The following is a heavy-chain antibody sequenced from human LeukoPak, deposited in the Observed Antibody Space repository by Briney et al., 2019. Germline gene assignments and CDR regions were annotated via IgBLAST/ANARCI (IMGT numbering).Heavy chain of an antibody. Sequence: QPGGSLRLSCAASGFTFSSYGMHWVRQAPGKGLEWVAVISYGGSNKYYADSVKGRFTISRDNSKNTLYLQMNSLRAEDTAVYYCAKDRGQGGDSSGYYSTYFDYWGQGTLVTVSS. CDR1: GFTFSSYG. CDR2: ISYGGSNK. J-gene: IGHJ4*02. D-gene: IGHD3-22*01. CDR3: AKDRGQGGDSSGYYSTYFDY. V-gene: IGHV3-30*18.